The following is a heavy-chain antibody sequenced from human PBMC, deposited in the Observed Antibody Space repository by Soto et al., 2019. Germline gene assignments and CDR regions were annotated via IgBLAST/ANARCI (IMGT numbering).Heavy chain of an antibody. Sequence: QVQLVESGGGVVQPGRSLRLSCAASGFTFSSYGMHWVRQAPGKGLEWVAVISYDGSNKYYADSVKGRFTISRDNSKNTLYLKKNSGGAEDTVVYYWANDPRGGAAAGRGYFDYWGRGPLFTVS. D-gene: IGHD6-13*01. CDR2: ISYDGSNK. V-gene: IGHV3-30*18. J-gene: IGHJ4*02. CDR3: ANDPRGGAAAGRGYFDY. CDR1: GFTFSSYG.